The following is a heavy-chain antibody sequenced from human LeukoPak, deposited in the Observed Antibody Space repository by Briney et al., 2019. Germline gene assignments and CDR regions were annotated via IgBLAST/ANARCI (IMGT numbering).Heavy chain of an antibody. D-gene: IGHD6-19*01. Sequence: ASVKVSCKGSGYTFTSIGLSWVRQAPGQGLEWMGWIDNYSGDTDYAQNFQGKVTMTTDTTTRTAYMELRSLRSDDTAVYYCARDYSIRVAASSYGMDVWGQGTTVTVSS. CDR3: ARDYSIRVAASSYGMDV. CDR1: GYTFTSIG. CDR2: IDNYSGDT. J-gene: IGHJ6*02. V-gene: IGHV1-18*01.